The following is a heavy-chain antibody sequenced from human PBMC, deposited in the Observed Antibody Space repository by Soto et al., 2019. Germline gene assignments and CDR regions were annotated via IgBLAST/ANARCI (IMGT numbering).Heavy chain of an antibody. J-gene: IGHJ6*03. V-gene: IGHV1-69*02. CDR3: ARGPFDYGDYPFLGYYYYYYMDV. CDR1: GGTFSSYT. D-gene: IGHD4-17*01. CDR2: IIPILGIA. Sequence: SVKVSCKASGGTFSSYTISWVRQAPGQGLEWMGRIIPILGIANYAQKFQGRVTITADKSTSTAYMELSSLRSEDTAVYYCARGPFDYGDYPFLGYYYYYYMDVWGKGTAVTVSS.